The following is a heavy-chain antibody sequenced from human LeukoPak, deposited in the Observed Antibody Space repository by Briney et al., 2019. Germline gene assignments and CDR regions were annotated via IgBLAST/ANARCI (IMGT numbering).Heavy chain of an antibody. D-gene: IGHD4-17*01. V-gene: IGHV4-61*01. CDR3: ARADGDYVFDY. CDR2: IYYSGST. CDR1: GGSVSSGTYF. Sequence: SGTPSLTCTVSGGSVSSGTYFWSWIRQPPGKGLEWIGYIYYSGSTNYNPSLKSRVTISVDTSKNQFSLKLSSVTAADTAVYYCARADGDYVFDYWGQGTLVTVSS. J-gene: IGHJ4*02.